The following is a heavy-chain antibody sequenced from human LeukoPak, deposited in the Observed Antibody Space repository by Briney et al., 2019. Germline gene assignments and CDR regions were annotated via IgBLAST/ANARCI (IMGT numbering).Heavy chain of an antibody. CDR3: ARDPVSAGVAFDI. CDR1: GVSISSYY. V-gene: IGHV4-59*01. D-gene: IGHD1-14*01. J-gene: IGHJ3*02. Sequence: SETLSLTCTVSGVSISSYYWSWIRQPPGKGLEWIGYIYYSGCTNYNPSPKSRVTISVDTSKNQFSLKLSSVTAADTAVYHCARDPVSAGVAFDIWGQGTMVTVSS. CDR2: IYYSGCT.